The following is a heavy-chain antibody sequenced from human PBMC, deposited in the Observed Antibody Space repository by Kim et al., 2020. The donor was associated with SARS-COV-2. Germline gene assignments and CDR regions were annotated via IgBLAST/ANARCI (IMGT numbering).Heavy chain of an antibody. D-gene: IGHD1-1*01. CDR1: GGSFSGYY. CDR2: INHSGST. J-gene: IGHJ6*03. Sequence: SETLSLTCAVYGGSFSGYYWSWIRQPPGKGLEWIGEINHSGSTNYNPSLKSRVTISVDTSKNQFSLKLSSVTAADTAVYYCARRPTQLGYYYYYYMDVWGKGTTVTVSS. V-gene: IGHV4-34*01. CDR3: ARRPTQLGYYYYYYMDV.